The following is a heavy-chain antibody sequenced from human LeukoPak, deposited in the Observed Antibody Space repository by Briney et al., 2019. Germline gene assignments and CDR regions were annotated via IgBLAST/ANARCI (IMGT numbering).Heavy chain of an antibody. J-gene: IGHJ4*02. CDR3: AKGATYDFWSGPSY. D-gene: IGHD3-3*01. Sequence: LRLSCAASGFTFDDYAMHWVRQAPGEGLEWVSGISWNSGSIGYADSVKGRFTTSRDNAKNSLYLQMNSLRAEDTALYYCAKGATYDFWSGPSYWGQGTLVTVSS. V-gene: IGHV3-9*01. CDR1: GFTFDDYA. CDR2: ISWNSGSI.